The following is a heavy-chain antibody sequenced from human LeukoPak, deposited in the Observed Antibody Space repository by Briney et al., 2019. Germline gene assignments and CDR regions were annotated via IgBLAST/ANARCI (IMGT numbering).Heavy chain of an antibody. CDR1: GFTFSSYA. V-gene: IGHV3-30-3*01. CDR2: ISYDGSNK. CDR3: ARDWYYYGSGSYSNGMDV. J-gene: IGHJ6*02. Sequence: PGGSLRLSCAASGFTFSSYAMHWVRQAPGKGLEWVAVISYDGSNKYYADSVKGRFTISRDNSKNTLYLQMNSLRAEDTAVYYCARDWYYYGSGSYSNGMDVWGQGTTVTVSS. D-gene: IGHD3-10*01.